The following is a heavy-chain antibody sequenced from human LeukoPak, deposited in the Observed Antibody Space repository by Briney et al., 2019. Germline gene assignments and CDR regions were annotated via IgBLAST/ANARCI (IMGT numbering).Heavy chain of an antibody. Sequence: KPSETMSLTCTVSGGSISSYYWSWIRQPPGKGLEWIGYIYYSGSTNYNPSLKSRVTISVDTSKNQFSLKLSSVTAADTAVYYCASLGYYDSSGSDDYWGQGTVVTVSS. CDR3: ASLGYYDSSGSDDY. V-gene: IGHV4-59*01. CDR1: GGSISSYY. J-gene: IGHJ4*02. CDR2: IYYSGST. D-gene: IGHD3-22*01.